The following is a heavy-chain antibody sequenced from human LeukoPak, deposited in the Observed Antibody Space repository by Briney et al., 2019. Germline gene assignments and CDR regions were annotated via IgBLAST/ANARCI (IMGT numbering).Heavy chain of an antibody. J-gene: IGHJ1*01. CDR1: GFTLNNAW. V-gene: IGHV3-15*01. CDR2: IKRETDGGTI. Sequence: GGSLRLSCAASGFTLNNAWMSWVRQAPGKGLEWLGRIKRETDGGTIDYAAPVKGRFTISRDDSRNTLYLQMDSLKIEDTAVYYCTTDRYYDNSELQFQHWGQGTQVTVSS. D-gene: IGHD3-22*01. CDR3: TTDRYYDNSELQFQH.